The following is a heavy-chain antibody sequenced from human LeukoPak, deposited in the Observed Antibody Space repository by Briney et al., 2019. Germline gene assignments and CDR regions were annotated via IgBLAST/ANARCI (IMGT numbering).Heavy chain of an antibody. CDR1: GGSISSHY. V-gene: IGHV4-59*11. J-gene: IGHJ6*03. CDR2: IYYSGST. Sequence: SETLSLTCTVSGGSISSHYWSWIRQPPGKGLDWIGYIYYSGSTNYNPSLKSRVTISVDTSKNQFSLKLSSVTAADTAVYYCARGTYYYYYMDVWGKGTTVTVSS. CDR3: ARGTYYYYYMDV.